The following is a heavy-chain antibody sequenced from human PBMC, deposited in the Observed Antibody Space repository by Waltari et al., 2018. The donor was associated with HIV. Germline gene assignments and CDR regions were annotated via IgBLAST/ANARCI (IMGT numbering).Heavy chain of an antibody. D-gene: IGHD6-13*01. V-gene: IGHV1-69*01. CDR1: GGTFSSYA. CDR3: TREPIAAAGRGGYYFDY. CDR2: SIPIFGTA. J-gene: IGHJ4*02. Sequence: QVQLVQSGAEVKKPGSSVKVSCKASGGTFSSYAISWVRQAPGQGLEWMGGSIPIFGTANDAQQFQGGVTITADEPTSTAYMEPSSLRSEDTAVYYCTREPIAAAGRGGYYFDYWGQGTLVTVSS.